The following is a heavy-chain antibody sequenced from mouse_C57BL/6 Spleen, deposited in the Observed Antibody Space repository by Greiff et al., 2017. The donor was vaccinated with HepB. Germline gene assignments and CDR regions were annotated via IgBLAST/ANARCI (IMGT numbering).Heavy chain of an antibody. V-gene: IGHV1-82*01. CDR3: ATNYYGYDDY. Sequence: QVQLKESGPELVKPGASVKISCKASGYAFSSSWMNWVKQRPGKGLEWIGRIYPGDGDTNYNGKFKGKATLTADKSSSTAYMQLSSLTSEDSAVYFCATNYYGYDDYWGQGTTLAVSS. D-gene: IGHD2-2*01. CDR1: GYAFSSSW. J-gene: IGHJ2*01. CDR2: IYPGDGDT.